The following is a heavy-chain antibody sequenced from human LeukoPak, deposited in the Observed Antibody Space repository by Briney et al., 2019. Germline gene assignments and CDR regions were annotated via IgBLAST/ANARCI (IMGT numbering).Heavy chain of an antibody. CDR1: GVSISSYY. D-gene: IGHD6-19*01. J-gene: IGHJ6*02. CDR2: IYYSRST. V-gene: IGHV4-59*08. CDR3: ARHENNSYSSGWYGGYYYYGMDV. Sequence: SETLSLTCTVSGVSISSYYWSWIRQPPGKGLEWIGYIYYSRSTNYNPSLKSRVTISVDTSKNQFSLKLSSVTAADTAVYYCARHENNSYSSGWYGGYYYYGMDVWGQGTTVTVSS.